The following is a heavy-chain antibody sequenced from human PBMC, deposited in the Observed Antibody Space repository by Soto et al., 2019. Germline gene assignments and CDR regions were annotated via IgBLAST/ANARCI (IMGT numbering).Heavy chain of an antibody. J-gene: IGHJ5*02. CDR3: ARGGDIVVVVAATWTHKDWFDH. CDR1: GGTFSSYA. D-gene: IGHD2-15*01. V-gene: IGHV1-69*06. CDR2: IIPIFGTA. Sequence: QVQLVQSGAEVKKPGSSVKVSCKASGGTFSSYAISWVRQAPGQGLEWMGGIIPIFGTANYAQKFQGRVTITADKSTSTAYMELSSLRSEDTAVYYCARGGDIVVVVAATWTHKDWFDHWGQGTLVTVSS.